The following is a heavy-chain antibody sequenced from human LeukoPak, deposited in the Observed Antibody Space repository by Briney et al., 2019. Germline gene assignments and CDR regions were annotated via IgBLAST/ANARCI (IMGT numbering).Heavy chain of an antibody. CDR3: ARSGSGWYGGYFDY. V-gene: IGHV4-34*01. CDR2: INHSGST. Sequence: SETLSLTFAVYGGSFSGYYWSWIRQPPGKGLEWSGEINHSGSTNYNPSLKSRVTISVDTSKNQFSLTLSSVTAADTAVYYCARSGSGWYGGYFDYWGQGTLVTVSS. J-gene: IGHJ4*02. D-gene: IGHD6-19*01. CDR1: GGSFSGYY.